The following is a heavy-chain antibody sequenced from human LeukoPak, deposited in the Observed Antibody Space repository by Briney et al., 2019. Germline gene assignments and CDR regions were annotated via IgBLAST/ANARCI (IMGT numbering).Heavy chain of an antibody. V-gene: IGHV4-59*01. CDR2: IFYTGNT. CDR1: GDYISNYY. CDR3: ARGVKSTYYDFWGVPSLDY. Sequence: PSETLSLTCTVSGDYISNYYWSWIRQPPGKRLEWIGYIFYTGNTNYNPSLKSRVTISLDKAKNQFSLKVNSVTAADTAVYYCARGVKSTYYDFWGVPSLDYWGQGTLVTVSS. J-gene: IGHJ4*02. D-gene: IGHD3-3*01.